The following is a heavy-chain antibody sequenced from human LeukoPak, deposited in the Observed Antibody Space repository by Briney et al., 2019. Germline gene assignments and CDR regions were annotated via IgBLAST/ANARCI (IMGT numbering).Heavy chain of an antibody. Sequence: GGSLRLSCAASGFTVSSNYMSWVRQAPGKGLEWVSVIYSGGSTYYADSVKGRFTISRDNSKNTLYLQMNSLRAEDTAVYYCARARGGTGGYYFDYWGQGTLVTVSS. V-gene: IGHV3-66*01. CDR1: GFTVSSNY. CDR3: ARARGGTGGYYFDY. D-gene: IGHD1-26*01. J-gene: IGHJ4*02. CDR2: IYSGGST.